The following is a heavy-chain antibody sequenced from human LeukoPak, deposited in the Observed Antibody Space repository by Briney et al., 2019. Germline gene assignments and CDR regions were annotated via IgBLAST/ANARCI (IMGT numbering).Heavy chain of an antibody. J-gene: IGHJ3*02. Sequence: GGSLRLSCAASGFTFSSYAMSWVRQAPGKGLEWVSAISGSGGSTYYADSVKGRFTISRDNSKNTYLQMNSLRAEDTAVYYCAKDSTAALAFDIWGQGTMVTVSS. V-gene: IGHV3-23*01. CDR3: AKDSTAALAFDI. D-gene: IGHD4-17*01. CDR1: GFTFSSYA. CDR2: ISGSGGST.